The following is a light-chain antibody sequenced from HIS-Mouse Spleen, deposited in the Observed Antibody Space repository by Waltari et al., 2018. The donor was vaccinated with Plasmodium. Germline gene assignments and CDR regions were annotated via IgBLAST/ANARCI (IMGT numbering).Light chain of an antibody. CDR3: QQYNSYSWT. CDR1: QSISSW. V-gene: IGKV1-5*03. CDR2: KAS. J-gene: IGKJ1*01. Sequence: DIQMTQSPSTLSASVGDRVTIPCRASQSISSWLALYQQKPGKAPKLLIYKASSLESGVPSRFRGSGAGTEFTLTISSLQPDDFATYYCQQYNSYSWTFGQGTKVEIK.